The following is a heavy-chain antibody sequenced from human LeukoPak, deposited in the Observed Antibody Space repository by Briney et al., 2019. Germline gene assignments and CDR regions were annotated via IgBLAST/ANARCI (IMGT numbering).Heavy chain of an antibody. Sequence: GGSLRLACAASGFTFSNYWMNWVRQAPGKGLEWVSYISSSGSTIYYADSVKGRFTICRDNAKNSLYLQMNSLRAEDTAVYYCARDRSIVGASFHYWGQGTLVTVSS. J-gene: IGHJ4*02. V-gene: IGHV3-48*04. CDR1: GFTFSNYW. CDR3: ARDRSIVGASFHY. CDR2: ISSSGSTI. D-gene: IGHD1-26*01.